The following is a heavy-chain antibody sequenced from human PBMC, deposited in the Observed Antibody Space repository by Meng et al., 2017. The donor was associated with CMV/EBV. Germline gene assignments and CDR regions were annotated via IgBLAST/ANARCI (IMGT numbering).Heavy chain of an antibody. D-gene: IGHD1-1*01. CDR3: AKFGTTGTTGVDY. J-gene: IGHJ4*02. CDR2: ISGSGGST. CDR1: GFTFSNAW. Sequence: GGSLRLSCAASGFTFSNAWMSWVRQAPGKGLEWVSAISGSGGSTYYADSVKGRFTISRDNSKNTLYLQMNSLRAEDTAVYYCAKFGTTGTTGVDYWGQGTLVTVSS. V-gene: IGHV3-23*01.